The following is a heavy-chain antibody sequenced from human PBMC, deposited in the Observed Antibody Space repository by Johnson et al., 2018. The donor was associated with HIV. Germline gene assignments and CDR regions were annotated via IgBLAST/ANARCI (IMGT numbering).Heavy chain of an antibody. V-gene: IGHV3-30*04. D-gene: IGHD6-19*01. J-gene: IGHJ3*02. CDR2: ISYDGSNK. CDR3: AKERGYSSGWYIRSGDDAFDI. CDR1: GFTFSSYA. Sequence: QVQLVESGGGVVQPGRSLRLSCAASGFTFSSYAMHWVRQAPGKGLEWVAVISYDGSNKYYADSVKGRFTISRDNSKNTLYLQMNSLRAEDTAVYYCAKERGYSSGWYIRSGDDAFDIWGQGTMVTVAS.